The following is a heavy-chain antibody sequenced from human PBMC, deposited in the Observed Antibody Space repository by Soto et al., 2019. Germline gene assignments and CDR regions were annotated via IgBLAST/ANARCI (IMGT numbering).Heavy chain of an antibody. V-gene: IGHV1-18*01. Sequence: QVQLVQSGAEVKKPGASVKVSCKASGYTFSSYGISWVRRAPGQGLEWMGWISTYNGITNYAPKLQDRVTMTTDTSTSTAYMELRRLRSDDTAVYFCARGGVPATYDYYYMDVWGKGTTVTVSS. J-gene: IGHJ6*03. CDR3: ARGGVPATYDYYYMDV. CDR1: GYTFSSYG. CDR2: ISTYNGIT. D-gene: IGHD3-3*01.